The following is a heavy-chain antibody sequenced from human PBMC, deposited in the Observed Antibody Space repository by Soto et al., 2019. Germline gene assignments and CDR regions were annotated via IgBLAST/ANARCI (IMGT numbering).Heavy chain of an antibody. Sequence: GGSLRLSCAASGFTFSSYGMHWVRQAPGKGLEWVAVIWYDGSNKYYADSVKGRFTISRDNSKNTLYLQMNSLRAEDTAVYYCARTWTGGYDYPAAAFDYWGQGTLVTVSS. CDR2: IWYDGSNK. V-gene: IGHV3-33*01. CDR1: GFTFSSYG. J-gene: IGHJ4*02. CDR3: ARTWTGGYDYPAAAFDY. D-gene: IGHD5-12*01.